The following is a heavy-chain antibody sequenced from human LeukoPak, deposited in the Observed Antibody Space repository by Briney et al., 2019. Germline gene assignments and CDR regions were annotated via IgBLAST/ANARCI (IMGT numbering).Heavy chain of an antibody. V-gene: IGHV3-74*01. J-gene: IGHJ4*02. CDR3: ARDRGYSSGWYLYDY. Sequence: SGGSLRLSCAASGFTFSSYWMHWVRQAPGKGLVWVSRINSDGSSTSYADSVKGRFTISRDNAKNTLYLQMNSLRAEDTAVYYCARDRGYSSGWYLYDYWGQGTLVTVSS. CDR1: GFTFSSYW. CDR2: INSDGSST. D-gene: IGHD6-19*01.